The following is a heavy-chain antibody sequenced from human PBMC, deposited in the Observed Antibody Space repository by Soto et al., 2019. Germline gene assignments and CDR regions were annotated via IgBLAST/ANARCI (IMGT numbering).Heavy chain of an antibody. CDR2: ISSSGSTI. Sequence: GGSLRLSCAASGFTFSDYYMSWIRQAPGKGLECISYISSSGSTIYYADSVKGRFTISRDNAKNSLYLQMNSLRAEDTAVYYCARGDYHDTSGPFSDAFDVWGQGTMVTVSS. D-gene: IGHD3-22*01. CDR1: GFTFSDYY. J-gene: IGHJ3*01. V-gene: IGHV3-11*04. CDR3: ARGDYHDTSGPFSDAFDV.